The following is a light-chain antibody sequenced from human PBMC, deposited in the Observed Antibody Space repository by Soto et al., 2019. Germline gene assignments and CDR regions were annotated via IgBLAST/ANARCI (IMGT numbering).Light chain of an antibody. J-gene: IGLJ1*01. Sequence: QSALTQPPAASGTPGHRVTISCSGSSSNIGSNTVNWYQQLPGTAPTLLIYSNNQRPSGVPDRFSGFNSGTSASLAISGLQCEDEDDYSCAAWDDSLNGYVFGTGTKVTVL. CDR1: SSNIGSNT. CDR3: AAWDDSLNGYV. V-gene: IGLV1-44*01. CDR2: SNN.